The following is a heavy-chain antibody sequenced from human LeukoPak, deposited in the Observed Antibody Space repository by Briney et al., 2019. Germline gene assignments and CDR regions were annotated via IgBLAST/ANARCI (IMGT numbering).Heavy chain of an antibody. D-gene: IGHD3-22*01. J-gene: IGHJ4*02. V-gene: IGHV4-59*01. CDR1: GGSISSYY. Sequence: SETLSLTCTVSGGSISSYYWSWIRQPPGKGLEWIGYIYYSGSTNYNPSLKSRVTISVDTSKNQFSLKLSSVTAADTAVYYCARTGGYYLDYFDYWGQGTLVTVSS. CDR3: ARTGGYYLDYFDY. CDR2: IYYSGST.